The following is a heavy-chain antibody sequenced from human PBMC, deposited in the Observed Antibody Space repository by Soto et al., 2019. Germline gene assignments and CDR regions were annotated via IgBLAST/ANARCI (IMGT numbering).Heavy chain of an antibody. Sequence: EVQLLESGGGLVQPGGSLRLSCAASGFTFSSYDMSWVRQAPGKGLEWVSSISGSGSSTYYADSVKGRFTISSDNSKNTLMLQMRSEGADDSSFDYWATATYYSVSIGLDAFDIWGQGTMVTVSS. D-gene: IGHD3-22*01. V-gene: IGHV3-23*01. CDR2: ISGSGSST. CDR3: ATATYYSVSIGLDAFDI. J-gene: IGHJ3*02. CDR1: GFTFSSYD.